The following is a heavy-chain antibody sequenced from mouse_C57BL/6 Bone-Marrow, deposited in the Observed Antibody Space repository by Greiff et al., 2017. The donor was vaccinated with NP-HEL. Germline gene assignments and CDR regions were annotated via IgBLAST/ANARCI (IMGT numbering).Heavy chain of an antibody. V-gene: IGHV1-64*01. D-gene: IGHD5-1*01. J-gene: IGHJ2*01. CDR1: GYTFTSYW. Sequence: QVQLQQPGAELVKPGASVKLSCKASGYTFTSYWMHWVKQRPGQGLEWIGMIHPNSGSTNYNEKFKSKATLTVDKSSSTAYMQLSSLTSEDSAVYYCARLKEYLCFDYWGQCTTLTVSS. CDR3: ARLKEYLCFDY. CDR2: IHPNSGST.